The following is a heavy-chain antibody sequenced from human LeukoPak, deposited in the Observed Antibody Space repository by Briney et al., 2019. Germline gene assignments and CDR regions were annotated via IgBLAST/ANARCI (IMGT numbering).Heavy chain of an antibody. CDR1: GGSISSSSYY. CDR3: ARVDRKEQLVDY. D-gene: IGHD6-6*01. CDR2: IYYSGST. Sequence: SETLSLTCTVSGGSISSSSYYWGWIRQPPGKGLEWIGSIYYSGSTYYNPSLKSRVTISVDTSKNQFSLKLSSVTAADTAVYYCARVDRKEQLVDYWGQGTLVTVSS. J-gene: IGHJ4*02. V-gene: IGHV4-39*07.